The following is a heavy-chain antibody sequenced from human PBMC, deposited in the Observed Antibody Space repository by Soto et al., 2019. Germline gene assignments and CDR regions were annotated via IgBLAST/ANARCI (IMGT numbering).Heavy chain of an antibody. CDR3: ARGQQVSTIRGVQGFDY. CDR1: GFSISSNY. CDR2: LYSGGTS. D-gene: IGHD3-10*01. V-gene: IGHV3-53*02. Sequence: EVQLVETGGGLIQPGGSLRLSCAASGFSISSNYVTWVRQAPGKGLEWVSLLYSGGTSYYADSVKGRFTISRDNSKNTLFLQMNRLKTEDTAVYYXARGQQVSTIRGVQGFDYWGQGTLVTVSS. J-gene: IGHJ4*02.